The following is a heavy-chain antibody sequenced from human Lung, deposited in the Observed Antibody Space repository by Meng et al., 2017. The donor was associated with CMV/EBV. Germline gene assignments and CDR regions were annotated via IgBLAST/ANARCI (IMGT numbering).Heavy chain of an antibody. V-gene: IGHV4-39*01. D-gene: IGHD1-26*01. Sequence: SETLSLXXTVSGGSISSSSYYWGWIRQPPGKGLEWIGSIYYSGSTYYNPSLKSRVTISVDTSKNQFSLKLSSVTAADTAVYYCSGHWWETTHNWYFDLWGRGXLVTSPQ. CDR1: GGSISSSSYY. CDR3: SGHWWETTHNWYFDL. CDR2: IYYSGST. J-gene: IGHJ2*01.